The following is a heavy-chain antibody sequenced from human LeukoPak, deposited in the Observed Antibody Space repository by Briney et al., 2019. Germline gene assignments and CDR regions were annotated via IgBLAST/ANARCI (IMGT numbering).Heavy chain of an antibody. CDR3: ARGIMTTVTYYMDV. V-gene: IGHV4-38-2*02. J-gene: IGHJ6*03. CDR1: GYSISSGYY. Sequence: SETLSLTCTVSGYSISSGYYWGWIRPPPGKGLEWIGSIYHSGSTYYNPSLKSRVTISVDTSKDQFSLKLSSVTAADTAVYYCARGIMTTVTYYMDVWGKGTTVTVSS. CDR2: IYHSGST. D-gene: IGHD4-17*01.